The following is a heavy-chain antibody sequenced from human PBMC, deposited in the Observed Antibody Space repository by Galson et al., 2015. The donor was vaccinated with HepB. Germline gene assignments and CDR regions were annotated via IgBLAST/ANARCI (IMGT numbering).Heavy chain of an antibody. CDR3: ARHGSGWYFGLNVDI. J-gene: IGHJ3*02. D-gene: IGHD6-19*01. CDR1: GYSFTSYW. Sequence: QSGAEVTKPGESLKISCKGSGYSFTSYWIGWVRQMPGKGLEWMGIIYPGDSDTRYSPSFQGQVTISTDKSISTAYLQWSSLKASDTAMYDCARHGSGWYFGLNVDIWGNGTMVTVAS. CDR2: IYPGDSDT. V-gene: IGHV5-51*01.